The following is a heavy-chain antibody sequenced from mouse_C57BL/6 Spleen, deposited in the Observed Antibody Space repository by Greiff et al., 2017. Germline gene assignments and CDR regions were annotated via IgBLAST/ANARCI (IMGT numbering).Heavy chain of an antibody. V-gene: IGHV1-80*01. J-gene: IGHJ1*03. CDR3: AILYYYGRRFDV. CDR2: IYPGDGDT. CDR1: GYAFSSYW. D-gene: IGHD1-1*01. Sequence: VQLQQSGAELVKPGASVKISCKASGYAFSSYWMNWVKQRPGKGLEWIGQIYPGDGDTNYNGKFKGKATLTADKSSSTAYMQLSSLTSEDSAVYFCAILYYYGRRFDVWGTGTTVTVSS.